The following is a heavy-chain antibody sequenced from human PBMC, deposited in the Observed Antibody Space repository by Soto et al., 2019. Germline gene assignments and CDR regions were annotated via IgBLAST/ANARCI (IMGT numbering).Heavy chain of an antibody. CDR1: GYTFNPFY. CDR2: IYPKTGGT. D-gene: IGHD1-7*01. CDR3: VRENWYYDY. J-gene: IGHJ4*02. V-gene: IGHV1-2*04. Sequence: ASSEGSCKASGYTFNPFYMHWVRQAPGQGLEWMGWIYPKTGGTYYAQKFQGWVTMTSDTSISTVYVELRSLKSDDTAVYYCVRENWYYDYWGQGTLVTVSS.